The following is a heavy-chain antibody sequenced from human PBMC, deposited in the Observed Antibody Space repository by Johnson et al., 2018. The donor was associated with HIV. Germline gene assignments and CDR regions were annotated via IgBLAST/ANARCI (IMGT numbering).Heavy chain of an antibody. V-gene: IGHV3-48*04. CDR3: ARVGGWGAFDI. CDR2: ISSSGSTI. CDR1: GFTFSSYG. Sequence: VQLVESGGDVVQPGRSLRLSCAASGFTFSSYGMHWVRQAPGKRPEWVSYISSSGSTIYYADSVKGRFTISRDNAKNSLYLQMNSLRAEDTAVYYCARVGGWGAFDIWGQGTRVTVSS. D-gene: IGHD3-10*01. J-gene: IGHJ3*02.